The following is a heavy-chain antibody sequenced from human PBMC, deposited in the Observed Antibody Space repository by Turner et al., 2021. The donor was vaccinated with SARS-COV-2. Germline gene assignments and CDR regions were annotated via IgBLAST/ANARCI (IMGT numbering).Heavy chain of an antibody. CDR1: GITVSSNY. CDR2: IYSGGST. CDR3: ARDLNYYGMDV. J-gene: IGHJ6*02. Sequence: EVQLVESGGGLVQPGGSLRFSCAGSGITVSSNYMSWVRQAPGKGLECVSVIYSGGSTYYADSVKSRFTISRHNSKNTLYLQMNSLRAEDTAVYYCARDLNYYGMDVWGQGTTVTVSS. D-gene: IGHD3-9*01. V-gene: IGHV3-53*04.